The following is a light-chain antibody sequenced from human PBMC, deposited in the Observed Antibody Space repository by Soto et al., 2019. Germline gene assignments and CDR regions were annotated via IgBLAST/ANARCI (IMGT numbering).Light chain of an antibody. Sequence: QSVLTQPASVSGSPGQSITISCTGTSSDVGSYKLVSWYQHHPGKAPKLMIYEGSKRPSGVSNRFSGSTSGNTASLTISGLQAEDEADYYCCSYASSSILYVFGTGTKSPS. CDR3: CSYASSSILYV. V-gene: IGLV2-23*01. CDR1: SSDVGSYKL. J-gene: IGLJ1*01. CDR2: EGS.